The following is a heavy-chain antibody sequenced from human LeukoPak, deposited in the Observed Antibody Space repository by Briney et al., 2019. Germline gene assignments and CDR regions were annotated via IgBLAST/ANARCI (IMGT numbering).Heavy chain of an antibody. CDR1: GYTFTEYY. D-gene: IGHD6-19*01. CDR3: ARVRAYSSGWNFDY. J-gene: IGHJ4*02. CDR2: INPNRGAT. Sequence: ASAKVSCKASGYTFTEYYMHWVRQAPGQGLEWMGWINPNRGATKYAQKFQGRVTMTRDTSISTLYMELSRLRSDDTAVYYCARVRAYSSGWNFDYWGQGTLVTVSS. V-gene: IGHV1-2*02.